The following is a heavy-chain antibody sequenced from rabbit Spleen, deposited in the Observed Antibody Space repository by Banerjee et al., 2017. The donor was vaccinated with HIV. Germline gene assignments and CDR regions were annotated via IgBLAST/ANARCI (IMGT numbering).Heavy chain of an antibody. J-gene: IGHJ3*01. D-gene: IGHD6-1*01. CDR1: GFSFSTRYY. V-gene: IGHV1S40*01. Sequence: QSLEESGGDLVKLGASLTLTSTASGFSFSTRYYMCWVRQAPGKGLEWIGCIDTGSGGTYYASWAKGRFTISKTSSTTVDLKMTSLTVADTATYFCTRDALGYALYSYSSPLWGQGTLVTVS. CDR3: TRDALGYALYSYSSPL. CDR2: IDTGSGGT.